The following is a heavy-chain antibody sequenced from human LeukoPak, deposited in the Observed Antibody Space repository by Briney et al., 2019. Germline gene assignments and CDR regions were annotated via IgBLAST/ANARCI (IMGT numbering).Heavy chain of an antibody. CDR2: IIPIFGTA. V-gene: IGHV1-69*01. CDR1: GGTFSSYA. CDR3: ARDVNGGSYSVLDAFHI. J-gene: IGHJ3*02. D-gene: IGHD1-26*01. Sequence: SVKVSCKASGGTFSSYAISWVRQAPGQGLEWMGGIIPIFGTANYAQKFQGRVTITADESTSTAYMELSSLRSEDTAVYYCARDVNGGSYSVLDAFHIWGQGTMVTVSS.